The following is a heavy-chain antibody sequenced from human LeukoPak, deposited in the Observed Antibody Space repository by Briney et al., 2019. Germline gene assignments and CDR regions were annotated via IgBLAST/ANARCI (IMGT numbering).Heavy chain of an antibody. Sequence: GASVKVSCKASGYTFTSYGISWVRQAPGQGLEWMGWISAYNGNTNYAQKLQGRVTMTTDTSTSTAYMELRSLRSDDTAVYYCARDFRVPYYYDSSGRRAAYWGQGTLVTVSS. CDR2: ISAYNGNT. CDR3: ARDFRVPYYYDSSGRRAAY. V-gene: IGHV1-18*01. CDR1: GYTFTSYG. J-gene: IGHJ4*02. D-gene: IGHD3-22*01.